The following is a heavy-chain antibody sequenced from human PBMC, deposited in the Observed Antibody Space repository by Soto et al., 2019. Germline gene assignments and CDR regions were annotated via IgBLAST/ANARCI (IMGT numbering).Heavy chain of an antibody. V-gene: IGHV1-2*02. CDR1: GYTFTGYY. CDR2: INPNSGGT. J-gene: IGHJ5*02. D-gene: IGHD6-19*01. Sequence: QVQLVQSGAEVKKPGASVKVSCKASGYTFTGYYMHWVRQAPGQGLEWMGWINPNSGGTNYAQKVQGRVTMTRDTSISTAYMELSRLRSDDTAVYYCARAGAVIAVAGQSWFDPWGQGTLVTVSS. CDR3: ARAGAVIAVAGQSWFDP.